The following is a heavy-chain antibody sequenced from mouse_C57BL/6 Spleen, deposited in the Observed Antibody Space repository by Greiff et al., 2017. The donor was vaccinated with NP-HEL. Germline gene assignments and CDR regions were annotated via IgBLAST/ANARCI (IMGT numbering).Heavy chain of an antibody. CDR1: GYTFTDYY. D-gene: IGHD1-1*01. CDR3: ARERIVAAYYAMDY. Sequence: QVQLKESGAELVRPGASVKLSFKASGYTFTDYYINWVKQRPGQGLEWIARIYPGSGNTYYNEKFKGKATLTAEKSSSTAYMQLSSLTSEDSAVYFCARERIVAAYYAMDYWGQGTSVTVSS. V-gene: IGHV1-76*01. CDR2: IYPGSGNT. J-gene: IGHJ4*01.